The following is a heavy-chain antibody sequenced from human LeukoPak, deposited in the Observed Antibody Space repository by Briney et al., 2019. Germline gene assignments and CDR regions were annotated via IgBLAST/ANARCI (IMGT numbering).Heavy chain of an antibody. CDR3: ARDYGDIVVVPAAAIDY. CDR1: GFTFGDYA. V-gene: IGHV3-30*04. D-gene: IGHD2-2*01. CDR2: KSYDGNSE. Sequence: GGSLRLSCTASGFTFGDYAMSWIRQAPGKGLEWVAVKSYDGNSEYYADSVKGRFTVSRDNAKNTLYLQMNSLRAEDTAVYYCARDYGDIVVVPAAAIDYWGQGTLVTVSS. J-gene: IGHJ4*02.